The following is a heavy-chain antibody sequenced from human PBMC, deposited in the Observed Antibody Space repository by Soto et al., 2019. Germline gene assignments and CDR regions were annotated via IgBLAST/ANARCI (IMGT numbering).Heavy chain of an antibody. CDR2: INAGNGNT. D-gene: IGHD6-19*01. V-gene: IGHV1-3*01. Sequence: VASVKVSCKASGYTFTSYAMHWVRQAPGQRLEWMGWINAGNGNTKYSQKFQGRVTITRDTSASTAYMELSSLRSEDTAVYYCARDSYSSGWPFDYWGQGTLVTVSS. CDR1: GYTFTSYA. CDR3: ARDSYSSGWPFDY. J-gene: IGHJ4*02.